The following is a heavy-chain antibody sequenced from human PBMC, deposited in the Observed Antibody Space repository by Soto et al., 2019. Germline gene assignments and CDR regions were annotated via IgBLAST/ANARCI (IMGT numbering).Heavy chain of an antibody. D-gene: IGHD3-22*01. J-gene: IGHJ4*02. Sequence: GGSLRLSCAASGFNFSNAWMSWVRQAPGKGLEWVGRIKSKTDGGTTDYAAPVKGRFTNSRDDSKNTLYLQMNSLKTEDTVVYYCTPDSGLEAYYDSSGYSHFDYWGQGTLVTVSS. CDR3: TPDSGLEAYYDSSGYSHFDY. CDR2: IKSKTDGGTT. V-gene: IGHV3-15*01. CDR1: GFNFSNAW.